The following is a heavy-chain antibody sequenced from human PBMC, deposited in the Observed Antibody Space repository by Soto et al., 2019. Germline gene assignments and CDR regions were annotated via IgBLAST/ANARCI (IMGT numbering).Heavy chain of an antibody. Sequence: QVQLVQSGAEVKKPGSSVKVSYKASGGTFSSYAISWVRQAPGQGLEWMGGIIPIFGTANYAQKFQGRVTITADESTSTAYMELSSLRSEDTAVYYCARDGVATTYYYYYGMDVWGQGTTVTVSS. J-gene: IGHJ6*02. CDR1: GGTFSSYA. CDR3: ARDGVATTYYYYYGMDV. CDR2: IIPIFGTA. D-gene: IGHD5-12*01. V-gene: IGHV1-69*01.